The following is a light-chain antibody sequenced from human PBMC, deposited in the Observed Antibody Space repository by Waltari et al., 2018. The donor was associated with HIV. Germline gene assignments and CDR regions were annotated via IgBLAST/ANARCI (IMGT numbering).Light chain of an antibody. J-gene: IGLJ2*01. CDR2: QNN. CDR3: QAWDSSTVV. CDR1: ELGDQY. V-gene: IGLV3-1*01. Sequence: SYELTQPPSVSVSPGQTASITCSGDELGDQYACWYQQNPGQSPVLVIYQNNKRPSGIPERFSGSNSGNTATLTISGTQAMDEADYYCQAWDSSTVVFGGGTKLTVL.